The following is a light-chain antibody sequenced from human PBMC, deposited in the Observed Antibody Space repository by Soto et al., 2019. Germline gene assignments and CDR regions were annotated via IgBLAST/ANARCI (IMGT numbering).Light chain of an antibody. CDR1: SSDIVGYNS. CDR2: EVN. V-gene: IGLV2-8*01. Sequence: QSALTQPPSASGSPGQSVTISCTGTSSDIVGYNSVSWYQQHPGKAPKLMIYEVNKRPLGVPERFSGSKSGNTASLTVSGLQADYEADYYCSSSAGTNSFVLFGGGTKVTVL. J-gene: IGLJ3*02. CDR3: SSSAGTNSFVL.